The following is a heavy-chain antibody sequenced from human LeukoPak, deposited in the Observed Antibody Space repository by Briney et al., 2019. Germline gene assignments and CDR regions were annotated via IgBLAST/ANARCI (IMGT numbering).Heavy chain of an antibody. CDR2: ISSSGVGT. CDR3: AGDQGGGDSYFDY. CDR1: GFTFINYA. V-gene: IGHV3-23*01. D-gene: IGHD2-21*02. J-gene: IGHJ4*02. Sequence: GGSLRLSCVTSGFTFINYAMTWVRQAPGKGLEWVSSISSSGVGTHYADSVKGRFTISRDNSKNTLYLQMNSLRVEDTAVYYCAGDQGGGDSYFDYWGQGTLVTVSS.